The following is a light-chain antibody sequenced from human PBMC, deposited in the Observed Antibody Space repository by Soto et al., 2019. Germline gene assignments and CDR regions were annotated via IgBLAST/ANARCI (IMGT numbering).Light chain of an antibody. V-gene: IGKV1-5*01. CDR2: HAS. J-gene: IGKJ1*01. Sequence: DVQISQSPSTLPASLGYGVTITCRASQSISNWLAWYQQKPVTAPKVLIYHASNLQSGVPSRFSGSGSGTEFTLTSSSLLPDNFAAYYSPHYKSYSFAHGTKVDIK. CDR3: PHYKSYS. CDR1: QSISNW.